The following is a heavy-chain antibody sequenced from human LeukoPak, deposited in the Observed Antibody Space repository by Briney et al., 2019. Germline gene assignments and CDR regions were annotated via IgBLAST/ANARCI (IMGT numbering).Heavy chain of an antibody. J-gene: IGHJ4*02. Sequence: GGSLSLSCAASGFSFSSYSMNWVRQAPGKGLEWVSFISSSSSYIYYADSVKGRFTISRDNAKNSLFLQMNSLRAEDTAVYYCARDGDSDNIDFWGQGTLVTVSS. CDR1: GFSFSSYS. D-gene: IGHD4-17*01. CDR2: ISSSSSYI. V-gene: IGHV3-21*01. CDR3: ARDGDSDNIDF.